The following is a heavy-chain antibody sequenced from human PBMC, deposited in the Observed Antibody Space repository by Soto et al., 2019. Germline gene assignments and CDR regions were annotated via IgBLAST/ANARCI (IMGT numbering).Heavy chain of an antibody. J-gene: IGHJ4*02. Sequence: ESGGGLVQPGGSLRLTCAASGFTLSGYWMSWVRQAPGKGLEWVANIKQDGSNKYYVDSVRGRFTISRDNAKNSLYLQMNSLTAEDTALFYCARGGGNFDQWGQGTLVTVSS. CDR2: IKQDGSNK. CDR3: ARGGGNFDQ. V-gene: IGHV3-7*04. D-gene: IGHD3-16*01. CDR1: GFTLSGYW.